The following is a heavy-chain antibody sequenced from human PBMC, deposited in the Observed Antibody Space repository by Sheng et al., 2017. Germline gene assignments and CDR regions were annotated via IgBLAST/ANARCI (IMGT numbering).Heavy chain of an antibody. CDR2: ISSSSSYI. J-gene: IGHJ4*02. CDR3: ARVGSSSWSFDY. D-gene: IGHD6-13*01. Sequence: EVQLVESGGGLVKPGGSLRLSCAASGFTFSSYSMNWVRQAPGKGLEWVSSISSSSSYIYYADSVKGRFTISRDNAKNSLYLQMNSLRAEDTAVYYCARVGSSSWSFDYWGQGTLVTVSS. V-gene: IGHV3-21*01. CDR1: GFTFSSYS.